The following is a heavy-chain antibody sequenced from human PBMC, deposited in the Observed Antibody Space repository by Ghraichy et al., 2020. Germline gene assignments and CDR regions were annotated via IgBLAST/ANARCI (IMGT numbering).Heavy chain of an antibody. J-gene: IGHJ4*02. CDR3: ARAIRYQLLSEF. CDR2: MNPNSGNT. Sequence: ASVKVSCKASGYTFSTYDISWVRQAPGQGLELMGWMNPNSGNTGYAQKFRGAVTFTRDTSISTAYMEVNSLTSEDTAVYYCARAIRYQLLSEFWGQGTLVTVSS. V-gene: IGHV1-8*03. D-gene: IGHD2-21*01. CDR1: GYTFSTYD.